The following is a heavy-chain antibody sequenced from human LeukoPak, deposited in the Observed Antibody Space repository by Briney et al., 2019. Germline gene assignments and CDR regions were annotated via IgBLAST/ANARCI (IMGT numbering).Heavy chain of an antibody. CDR1: GFTVSGNY. CDR2: IYSGGTT. J-gene: IGHJ6*03. D-gene: IGHD3-10*01. CDR3: AKLVDPYYYYYYMDV. V-gene: IGHV3-53*01. Sequence: GGSLRLSCAVSGFTVSGNYMSWVRQAPGKGLEWVSLIYSGGTTYYADSVKGRFTISRDNSKNTLYLQMNSLRAEDTAVYYCAKLVDPYYYYYYMDVWGKGTTVTVSS.